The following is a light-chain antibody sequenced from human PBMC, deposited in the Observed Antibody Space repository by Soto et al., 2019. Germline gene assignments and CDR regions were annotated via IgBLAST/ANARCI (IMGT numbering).Light chain of an antibody. CDR1: SSNIGAGYD. J-gene: IGLJ1*01. Sequence: QSVLTQPPSVSGAPGQRVTISGTGSSSNIGAGYDVNWYQQLPGTAPKLLIFGDSNRPSGVPDRFSGSKSGTSASLAITGLQAADEADYYCQSSDSRLSGSDVFGTGTKLTVL. CDR2: GDS. V-gene: IGLV1-40*01. CDR3: QSSDSRLSGSDV.